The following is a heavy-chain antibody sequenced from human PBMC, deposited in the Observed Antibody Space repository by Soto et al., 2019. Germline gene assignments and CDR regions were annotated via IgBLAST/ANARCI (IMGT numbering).Heavy chain of an antibody. CDR2: INSDGTST. V-gene: IGHV3-74*01. J-gene: IGHJ4*02. D-gene: IGHD3-22*01. CDR1: GFASSTHA. CDR3: ARDIDSSG. Sequence: PGGSLRLSCAASGFASSTHAMNWVRQAPGKGLAWVSRINSDGTSTNYADSVKGRFTISRYNAKNTLYLQMNSLRGEDTAMYYCARDIDSSGWGQGT.